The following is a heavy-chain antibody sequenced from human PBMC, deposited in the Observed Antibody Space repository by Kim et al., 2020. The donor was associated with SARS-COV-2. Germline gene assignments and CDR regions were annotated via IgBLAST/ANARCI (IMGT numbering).Heavy chain of an antibody. V-gene: IGHV3-74*01. J-gene: IGHJ6*02. Sequence: STSYPDSVKGRFTISRDNAKNTLYLQMNSLRVEDTAVYYCARGNYYGMDVWGQGTTVTVSS. CDR2: ST. CDR3: ARGNYYGMDV.